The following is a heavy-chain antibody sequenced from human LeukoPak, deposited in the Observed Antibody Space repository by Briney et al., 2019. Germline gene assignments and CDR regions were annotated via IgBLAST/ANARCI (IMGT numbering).Heavy chain of an antibody. J-gene: IGHJ4*02. Sequence: GGSLRLSCAASGFTFSSYRMNWVRQAPGKGLEWVSYISSSSSTIYYADSVKGRFTISRNNAKNSLYLQMNSLRAEDTAVYYCVRPYYYSSGSLPYWGQGTLVTVSS. CDR3: VRPYYYSSGSLPY. D-gene: IGHD3-10*01. CDR1: GFTFSSYR. CDR2: ISSSSSTI. V-gene: IGHV3-48*01.